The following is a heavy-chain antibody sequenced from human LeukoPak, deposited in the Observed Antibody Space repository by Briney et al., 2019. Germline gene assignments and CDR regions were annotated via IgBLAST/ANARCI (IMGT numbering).Heavy chain of an antibody. J-gene: IGHJ4*02. Sequence: PSETLSLTCTVSGASISSYWWGWVRQPPEKGLEWIGYMYYTGSTNYNPSLKSRVTMSVDTSKSQFYLKLSSVTAADTAVYYCARHLPYDSSAYYLAPFDYWGQGSLVTVSS. CDR1: GASISSYW. D-gene: IGHD3-22*01. CDR2: MYYTGST. V-gene: IGHV4-59*08. CDR3: ARHLPYDSSAYYLAPFDY.